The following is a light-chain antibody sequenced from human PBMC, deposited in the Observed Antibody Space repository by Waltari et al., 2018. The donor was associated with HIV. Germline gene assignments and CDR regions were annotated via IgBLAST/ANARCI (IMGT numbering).Light chain of an antibody. Sequence: DMVLTQSPGTLSLSPGERAPLSCRASENVNNRYMAWYQLKPGQPPRPLIYAASNRAPGIPDRCSARGSGTDFTLTIGRLEPEDFAVYSCHQYGNPPFTFGQGSKLEI. CDR1: ENVNNRY. V-gene: IGKV3-20*01. CDR2: AAS. J-gene: IGKJ2*01. CDR3: HQYGNPPFT.